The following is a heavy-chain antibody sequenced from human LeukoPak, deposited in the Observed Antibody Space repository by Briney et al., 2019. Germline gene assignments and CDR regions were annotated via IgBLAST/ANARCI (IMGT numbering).Heavy chain of an antibody. Sequence: GGSLRLSCAASGFTFSSYWMSWVRQAPGKGLEWVANIKQDGSEKYYVDSVKGRFTISRDNAKNSLYLQMNSLRAEDTALYYCARGQGWLQAVKYYYYMDVWGKGTTVTVSS. V-gene: IGHV3-7*03. CDR2: IKQDGSEK. J-gene: IGHJ6*03. D-gene: IGHD5-24*01. CDR1: GFTFSSYW. CDR3: ARGQGWLQAVKYYYYMDV.